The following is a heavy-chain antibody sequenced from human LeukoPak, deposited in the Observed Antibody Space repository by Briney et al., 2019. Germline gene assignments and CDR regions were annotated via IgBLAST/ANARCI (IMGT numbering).Heavy chain of an antibody. D-gene: IGHD1-26*01. CDR3: ARGLEWELLFLDY. J-gene: IGHJ4*02. V-gene: IGHV1-18*01. Sequence: ASVKVSCKASGYTFTTYSMNWVRQAPGQGLEWMGWISAYSGNTNYAQKFQGRVTMTRDMSTSTVYMELSSLRSEDTAVYYCARGLEWELLFLDYWGQGTLVTVSS. CDR1: GYTFTTYS. CDR2: ISAYSGNT.